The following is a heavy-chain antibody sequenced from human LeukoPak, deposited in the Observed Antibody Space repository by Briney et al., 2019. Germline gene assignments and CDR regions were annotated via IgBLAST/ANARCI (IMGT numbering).Heavy chain of an antibody. CDR1: GFTFSSYG. Sequence: GGSLRLSCAASGFTFSSYGMHWVRQAPGKGLEWVAVIWYDGSNKYYADSVKGRFTMSRDNSKNTLYLQMNSLRAEDTAVYYCAREPSTGTTGDYWGQGTLVTVSS. CDR3: AREPSTGTTGDY. V-gene: IGHV3-33*01. J-gene: IGHJ4*02. D-gene: IGHD1-7*01. CDR2: IWYDGSNK.